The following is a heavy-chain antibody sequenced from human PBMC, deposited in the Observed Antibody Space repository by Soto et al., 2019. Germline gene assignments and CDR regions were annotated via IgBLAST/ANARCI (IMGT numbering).Heavy chain of an antibody. Sequence: LSLTFSLYRGSFSGYYWSWIRQPPGKGLEWIGEISQSGNTNYSPSLKSRVSISIDTSKKQFSLNLASVSAADTAVYYCARAPKVSGSSQTRPDFWGQGTLVTVSS. J-gene: IGHJ4*02. V-gene: IGHV4-34*01. D-gene: IGHD6-6*01. CDR1: RGSFSGYY. CDR2: ISQSGNT. CDR3: ARAPKVSGSSQTRPDF.